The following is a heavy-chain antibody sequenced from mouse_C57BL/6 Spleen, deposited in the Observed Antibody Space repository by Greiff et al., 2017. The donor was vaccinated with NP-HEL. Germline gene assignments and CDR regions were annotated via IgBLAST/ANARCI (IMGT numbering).Heavy chain of an antibody. D-gene: IGHD2-4*01. CDR2: IDPSDSYT. CDR3: ARGERDYGYAMDY. CDR1: GYTFTSYW. V-gene: IGHV1-59*01. Sequence: QVQLKQPGAELVMPGASVKLSCKASGYTFTSYWMHWVKQRPGQGLEWIGVIDPSDSYTNYNQKFKGKATLTVDTSSSTAYMQLSSLTSEDSAVYYCARGERDYGYAMDYWGQGTSVTVSS. J-gene: IGHJ4*01.